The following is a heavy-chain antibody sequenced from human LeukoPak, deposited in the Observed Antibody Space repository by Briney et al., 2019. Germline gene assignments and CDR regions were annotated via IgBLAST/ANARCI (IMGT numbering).Heavy chain of an antibody. J-gene: IGHJ5*02. CDR3: ARGIGYCSSTSCEGWFDP. V-gene: IGHV3-30*04. Sequence: PGGSLRLSCAASGFTFSSYAMHWVRQAPGKGLEWVAVISYDGSNKYYADSVKGRFTISRDNSKNTLYLQMNSLRAEDTAVYYCARGIGYCSSTSCEGWFDPWGQGTLVTVSS. CDR2: ISYDGSNK. D-gene: IGHD2-2*01. CDR1: GFTFSSYA.